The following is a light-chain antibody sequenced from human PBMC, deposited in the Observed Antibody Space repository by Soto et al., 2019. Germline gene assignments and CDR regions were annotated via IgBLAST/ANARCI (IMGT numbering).Light chain of an antibody. CDR2: KAS. Sequence: DIQMTQSPSTLSASVVDRVTITCRASQSISSWLAWYQQKPGQAPKLLIYKASTLQSGVPSRFSGSGSGTEFTLAISSLQPDDSATYYCQQYNDNWTFGQGTKVDIK. CDR3: QQYNDNWT. V-gene: IGKV1-5*03. CDR1: QSISSW. J-gene: IGKJ1*01.